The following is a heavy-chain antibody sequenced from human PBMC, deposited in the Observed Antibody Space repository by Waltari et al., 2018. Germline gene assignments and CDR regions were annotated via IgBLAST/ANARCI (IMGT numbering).Heavy chain of an antibody. Sequence: QVQLQESGPGLVKPSETLSLTCAVSGYSISSGYYWGWIRQPPGKGLEWIGSIYHSGGTYYTPSLKSRVTMSVDTSKNQFSLKLSAVTAADTAVYYCARHALMIAVADFDYWGQGTLVTVSS. J-gene: IGHJ4*02. D-gene: IGHD6-19*01. V-gene: IGHV4-38-2*01. CDR3: ARHALMIAVADFDY. CDR1: GYSISSGYY. CDR2: IYHSGGT.